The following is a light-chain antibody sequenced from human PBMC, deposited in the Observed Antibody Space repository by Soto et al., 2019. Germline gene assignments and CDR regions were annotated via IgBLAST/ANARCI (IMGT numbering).Light chain of an antibody. CDR2: VGS. J-gene: IGKJ4*01. CDR3: QQTHRLPLT. V-gene: IGKV1-39*01. CDR1: QTVTSY. Sequence: DIQMTQSPSSLSASVGDRVTITCRAGQTVTSYLHWYQQKQGKAPKLLIYVGSYLHSGVPSRFSGSGSGTEFTLTITNLQPEDSATYYCQQTHRLPLTFGGGTKVEIK.